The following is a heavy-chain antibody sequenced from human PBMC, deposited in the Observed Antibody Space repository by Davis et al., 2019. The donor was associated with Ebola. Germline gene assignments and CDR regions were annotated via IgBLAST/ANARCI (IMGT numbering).Heavy chain of an antibody. CDR3: ARAHQWGNPHFGMDV. V-gene: IGHV1-46*01. Sequence: ASVKVSCKASGYTFTSYYMHWVRQAPGQGLEWMGIINPSGGSTSYAQKFQGRVTMTRDTSTSTVYMELSSLRSEDTAVYYCARAHQWGNPHFGMDVWGKGTTLTVSS. CDR2: INPSGGST. J-gene: IGHJ6*04. CDR1: GYTFTSYY. D-gene: IGHD3-16*01.